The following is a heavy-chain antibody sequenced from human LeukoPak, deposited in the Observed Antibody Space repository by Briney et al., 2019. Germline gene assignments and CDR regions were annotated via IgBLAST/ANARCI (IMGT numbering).Heavy chain of an antibody. D-gene: IGHD1-7*01. CDR3: AKRRGLELLYYYYMDV. V-gene: IGHV3-23*01. Sequence: GGSLRLSCAASGFTFSSYAMSWVRQAPGKGLEWVSAISGSGGSTYYADSVKGRFTISRDNSKNTLYLQMNSLRAEDTAVYYCAKRRGLELLYYYYMDVWGKGTTVTVFS. CDR1: GFTFSSYA. CDR2: ISGSGGST. J-gene: IGHJ6*03.